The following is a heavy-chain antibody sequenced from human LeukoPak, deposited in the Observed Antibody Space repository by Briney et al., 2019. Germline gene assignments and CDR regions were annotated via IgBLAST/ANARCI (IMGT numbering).Heavy chain of an antibody. D-gene: IGHD4-17*01. CDR3: ARVLNGDYAFGFAFDI. V-gene: IGHV4-39*07. CDR2: ISYSGTT. CDR1: GGSISSSSYY. Sequence: PSETLSLTCTVSGGSISSSSYYWGWIRQPPGKGLEWIGTISYSGTTYYNPSLKSRVTISVDTSKNQFSLKLSSVTAADTAVYYCARVLNGDYAFGFAFDIWGQGTMVTVSS. J-gene: IGHJ3*02.